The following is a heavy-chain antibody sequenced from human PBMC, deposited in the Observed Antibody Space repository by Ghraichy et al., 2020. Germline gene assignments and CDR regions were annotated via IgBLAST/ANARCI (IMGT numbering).Heavy chain of an antibody. D-gene: IGHD3-10*01. CDR1: GFTVSSNY. CDR2: IYSGGST. CDR3: ARSKDYYGSGSYYLGY. J-gene: IGHJ4*02. V-gene: IGHV3-66*01. Sequence: GGSLRLSCAASGFTVSSNYMNWVRQAPGKGLEWVSVIYSGGSTYYADSVKGRFTISRDNSKNTLYLQMNSLRAEDTAVYYCARSKDYYGSGSYYLGYWGQGTLVTVSS.